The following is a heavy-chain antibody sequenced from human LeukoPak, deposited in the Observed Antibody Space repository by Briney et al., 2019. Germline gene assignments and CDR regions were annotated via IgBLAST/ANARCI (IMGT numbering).Heavy chain of an antibody. D-gene: IGHD3-22*01. CDR2: IYHSGST. CDR1: GGSISSSNW. J-gene: IGHJ4*02. Sequence: SGTLSLTCAVSGGSISSSNWWSWVRQPPGKGLEWIGEIYHSGSTNYNPSLKSRVTISVDKSKNQFSLKLSSVTAADTAVYYCARGTLSYYDSSGYYPYWGQGTLVTVSS. V-gene: IGHV4-4*02. CDR3: ARGTLSYYDSSGYYPY.